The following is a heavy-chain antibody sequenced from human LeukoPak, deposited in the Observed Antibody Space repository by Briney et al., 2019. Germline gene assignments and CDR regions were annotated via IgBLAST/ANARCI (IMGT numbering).Heavy chain of an antibody. CDR2: INPSGGST. CDR1: GYTFTSYY. D-gene: IGHD4-17*01. V-gene: IGHV1-46*01. J-gene: IGHJ3*02. Sequence: ASVKVSCKASGYTFTSYYMHWVRQAPGQGLEWMGIINPSGGSTNYAQKFQGRVTMTRDTSTSTVYMELSSLRSEDTATYYCAGLRDYGDYRDAFDIWGQGTMVTVSS. CDR3: AGLRDYGDYRDAFDI.